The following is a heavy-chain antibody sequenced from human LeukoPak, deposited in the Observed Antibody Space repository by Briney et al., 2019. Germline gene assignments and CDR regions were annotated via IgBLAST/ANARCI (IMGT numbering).Heavy chain of an antibody. CDR1: GGSISSYY. J-gene: IGHJ4*02. CDR2: IYYSGST. CDR3: ARGSSGWCRLFDY. Sequence: SETLSLTCTVSGGSISSYYWSWIRQPPGKGLEWIGYIYYSGSTNYNPSLKSRVTISVDTSKNQFSLKLSSVTAADTAVYYCARGSSGWCRLFDYWGQGTLVTVSS. V-gene: IGHV4-59*01. D-gene: IGHD6-19*01.